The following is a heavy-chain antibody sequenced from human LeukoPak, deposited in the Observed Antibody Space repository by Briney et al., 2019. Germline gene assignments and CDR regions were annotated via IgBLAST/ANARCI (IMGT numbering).Heavy chain of an antibody. J-gene: IGHJ4*02. CDR1: GGSISSGSYY. CDR3: ARESFGGVTVNCFDY. V-gene: IGHV4-61*02. CDR2: IYTSGST. D-gene: IGHD3-16*02. Sequence: SETLSLTCTVSGGSISSGSYYWSWIRQPAGKGLEWIGRIYTSGSTNYNPSLKSRVTISVDTSNNQFSLKLSSVTAADTAVYYCARESFGGVTVNCFDYWGQGTLVTVSS.